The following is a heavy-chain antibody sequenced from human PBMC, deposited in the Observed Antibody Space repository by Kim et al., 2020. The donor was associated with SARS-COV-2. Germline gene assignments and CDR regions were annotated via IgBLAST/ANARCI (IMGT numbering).Heavy chain of an antibody. CDR3: ARLGSYDSSGYYHYHGDY. V-gene: IGHV4-39*01. Sequence: SETLSLTCTVSGGSISSSSYYWGWIRQPPGKGLEWIGSIYYSGSTYYNPSLKSRVTISGDTSKNQFSLKLSSVTAADTAVYYCARLGSYDSSGYYHYHGDYWGQGTQVTVSS. D-gene: IGHD3-22*01. CDR2: IYYSGST. CDR1: GGSISSSSYY. J-gene: IGHJ4*02.